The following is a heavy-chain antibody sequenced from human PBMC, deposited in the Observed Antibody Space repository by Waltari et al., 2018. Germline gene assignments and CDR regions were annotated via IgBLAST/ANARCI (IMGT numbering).Heavy chain of an antibody. CDR1: GFSFSYYS. V-gene: IGHV3-48*02. D-gene: IGHD6-6*01. Sequence: EVQLVESGGGLVQPGGSLRLSCAASGFSFSYYSMNWVRQAPGKGLEWVSYIRSSGSTIYYADSVKGRFTISRDNAKNSLYLQLRSLRDEDTAVYYCARDKAARLYSDYWGQGTLVTVSS. J-gene: IGHJ4*02. CDR2: IRSSGSTI. CDR3: ARDKAARLYSDY.